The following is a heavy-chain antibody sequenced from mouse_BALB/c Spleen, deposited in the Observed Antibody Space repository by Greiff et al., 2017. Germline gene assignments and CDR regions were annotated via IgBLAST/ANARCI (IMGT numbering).Heavy chain of an antibody. CDR2: IYPGDGDT. D-gene: IGHD1-1*01. CDR1: GYTFTSYW. Sequence: VKLQESGAELARPGASVKLSCKASGYTFTSYWMQWVKQRPGQGLEWIGAIYPGDGDTRYTQKFKGKATLTADKSSSTAYMQLSSLASEDSAVYYCARQDGSSPYYFDYWGQGTTLTVSS. J-gene: IGHJ2*01. CDR3: ARQDGSSPYYFDY. V-gene: IGHV1-87*01.